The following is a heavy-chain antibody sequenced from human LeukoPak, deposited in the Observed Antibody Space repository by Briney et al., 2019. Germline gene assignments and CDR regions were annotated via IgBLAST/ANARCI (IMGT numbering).Heavy chain of an antibody. D-gene: IGHD5-12*01. CDR2: IYPHDSAT. V-gene: IGHV5-51*01. J-gene: IGHJ4*02. CDR1: GYNFISNW. CDR3: ARVDRRGYSDYTAILPDY. Sequence: GASLQISCQGSGYNFISNWIGWVRQTPGKGLEFLGIIYPHDSATIYSPSFQGQVTVSAGKSISTAYLQWNSLKASDTAMYYCARVDRRGYSDYTAILPDYWGQGTLVTVSS.